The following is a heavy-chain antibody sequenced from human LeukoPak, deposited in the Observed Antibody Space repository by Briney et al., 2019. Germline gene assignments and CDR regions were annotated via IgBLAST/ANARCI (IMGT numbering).Heavy chain of an antibody. CDR2: IKQDGSEK. CDR3: ARDMSTTYSNGVDY. Sequence: PGGSLRLSCAASGFTFSSYWMSWVRQAPGKGLEWVANIKQDGSEKYYVDSVKGRFTISRDNVKNSLYLQMNSLRVEDTAVYYCARDMSTTYSNGVDYRGQGTLVTVSS. D-gene: IGHD1-1*01. J-gene: IGHJ4*02. CDR1: GFTFSSYW. V-gene: IGHV3-7*01.